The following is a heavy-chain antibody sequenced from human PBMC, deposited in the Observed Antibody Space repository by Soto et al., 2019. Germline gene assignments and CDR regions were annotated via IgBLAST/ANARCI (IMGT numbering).Heavy chain of an antibody. J-gene: IGHJ3*02. CDR2: IYHSGST. V-gene: IGHV4-4*02. Sequence: SETLSLTCAVSGGSISSSNWWSWVRQPPGKGLEWIGEIYHSGSTNYNPSLKSRVTISVDKSKNQFSLKLSSVTAADTAVYYCARDQGLYYDILTGYRGRAFDIWGQGTMVTVSS. D-gene: IGHD3-9*01. CDR1: GGSISSSNW. CDR3: ARDQGLYYDILTGYRGRAFDI.